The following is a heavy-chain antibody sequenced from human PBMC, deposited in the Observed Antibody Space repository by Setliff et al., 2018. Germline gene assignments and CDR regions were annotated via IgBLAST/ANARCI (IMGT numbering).Heavy chain of an antibody. V-gene: IGHV1-18*01. CDR3: ASLRLRYDAFDI. D-gene: IGHD4-17*01. J-gene: IGHJ3*02. CDR1: GYTFTSYG. Sequence: AASVKVSCKASGYTFTSYGISWVRQAPGQGLEWMGWISAYNGNTNYAQKLQGRVTMTTDTSTSAAYMELRSLRSDDTAVYYCASLRLRYDAFDIWGQGTMVTVSS. CDR2: ISAYNGNT.